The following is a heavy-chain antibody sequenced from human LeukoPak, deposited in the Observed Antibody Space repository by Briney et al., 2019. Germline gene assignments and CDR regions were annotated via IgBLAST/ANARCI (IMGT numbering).Heavy chain of an antibody. J-gene: IGHJ4*02. CDR3: AKDMGHVGVALD. V-gene: IGHV3-9*01. Sequence: GGSLRLSCAASGFTFDDYAMYWVRQAPGKGLEWVSSISWNGGNIDYADSVKGRFTISRDNAKNSLYLQMNSLRAEDTALYYCAKDMGHVGVALDWGQGTLVTVSS. CDR2: ISWNGGNI. CDR1: GFTFDDYA. D-gene: IGHD1-26*01.